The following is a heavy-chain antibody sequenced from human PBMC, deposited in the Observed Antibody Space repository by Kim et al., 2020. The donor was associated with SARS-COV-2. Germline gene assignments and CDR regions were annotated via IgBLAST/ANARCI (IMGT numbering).Heavy chain of an antibody. Sequence: SETLSLTCTVSGGSISSYYWSWIRQPPGKGLEWIGYIYYSGSTNYNPSLKSRVTISVDTSKNQFSLKLISVTAADTAVYYCARGSRYCSSTSCYFGFYY. CDR3: ARGSRYCSSTSCYFGFYY. V-gene: IGHV4-59*13. CDR2: IYYSGST. CDR1: GGSISSYY. D-gene: IGHD2-2*01. J-gene: IGHJ4*01.